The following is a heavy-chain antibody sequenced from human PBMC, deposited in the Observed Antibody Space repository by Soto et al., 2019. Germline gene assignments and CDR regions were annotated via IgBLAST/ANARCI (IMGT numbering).Heavy chain of an antibody. V-gene: IGHV1-69*06. J-gene: IGHJ6*02. CDR1: GGTFSSYA. CDR2: IIPIFGTA. D-gene: IGHD3-3*01. Sequence: SVKVSCKASGGTFSSYAISWVRQAPGQGLEWMGGIIPIFGTANYVQKFQGRVTITADKSTSTAYMELSSLRSEDTAVYYCASADPYYHFWSGPSPNPYSYGMDVWGQGTTVTVSS. CDR3: ASADPYYHFWSGPSPNPYSYGMDV.